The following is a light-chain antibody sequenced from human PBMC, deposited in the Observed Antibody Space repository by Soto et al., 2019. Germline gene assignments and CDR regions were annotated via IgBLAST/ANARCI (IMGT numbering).Light chain of an antibody. J-gene: IGLJ2*01. CDR3: SSFAGNNNLV. CDR2: EVS. CDR1: SSDVGGYNY. Sequence: QSALTQPPSASGSPGQSVTISCTGTSSDVGGYNYVSWYQQHTGKAPKLMISEVSKRPSGVPDRFSGSKSGNTASLTVSGLQAEDEADYYFSSFAGNNNLVFGGGTKLTVL. V-gene: IGLV2-8*01.